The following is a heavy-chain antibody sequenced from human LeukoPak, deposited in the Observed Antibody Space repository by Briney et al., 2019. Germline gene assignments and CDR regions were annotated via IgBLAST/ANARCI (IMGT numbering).Heavy chain of an antibody. Sequence: ASVKVSCKAFGYSLPNYYVHWVRQAPGQGLEWMGEINPSGGSTSYAQKFQGRITVTRDTYTNTVYIDLSRLRSEDTATYYCARGAPTTRIGAGRFDYWGQGSLLTVAS. CDR1: GYSLPNYY. V-gene: IGHV1-46*01. CDR2: INPSGGST. D-gene: IGHD5-12*01. J-gene: IGHJ4*02. CDR3: ARGAPTTRIGAGRFDY.